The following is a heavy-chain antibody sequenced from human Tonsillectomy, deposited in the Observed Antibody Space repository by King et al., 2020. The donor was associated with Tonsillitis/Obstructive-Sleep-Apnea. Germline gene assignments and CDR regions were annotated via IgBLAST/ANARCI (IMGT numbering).Heavy chain of an antibody. D-gene: IGHD2-21*02. CDR3: ASHGPRVTTAFGTVTARPQWFDP. J-gene: IGHJ5*02. CDR1: GGSISSSSYY. V-gene: IGHV4-39*01. Sequence: QLQESGPGLVKPSETLSLTCTVSGGSISSSSYYWGWIRQPPGKGLEWIGSIYDSGSTYDNPSLKSRVTISVDTSKNQFSLKLSSVTAADTAVYYCASHGPRVTTAFGTVTARPQWFDPWGQGTLVTVSS. CDR2: IYDSGST.